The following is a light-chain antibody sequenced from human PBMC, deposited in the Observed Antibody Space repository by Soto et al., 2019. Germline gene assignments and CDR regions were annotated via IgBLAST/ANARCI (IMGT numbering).Light chain of an antibody. CDR3: AAWDDSLNAL. Sequence: QSVLTQPPSLSATPGQRVNISCSGSFSNIGDNAVNWYQQLPGAAPKLLIYLNDQRPSGVPYRFSGSKSGTSAFLAISGLQSEDEADYYCAAWDDSLNALFGTGTKLTVL. CDR2: LND. J-gene: IGLJ1*01. V-gene: IGLV1-44*01. CDR1: FSNIGDNA.